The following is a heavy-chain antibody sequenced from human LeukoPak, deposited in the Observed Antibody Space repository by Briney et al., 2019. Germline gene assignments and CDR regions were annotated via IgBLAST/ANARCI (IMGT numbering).Heavy chain of an antibody. D-gene: IGHD4-17*01. CDR3: ARGVKRTHYGDYVVGWFDP. CDR2: IYYSGST. Sequence: SETLSLTCTVSGGSISSYYWSWIRQPPGKGLEWFGYIYYSGSTNYNPSLKSRVTISVDTSKNHFSLKLSSVTAADTAVYYCARGVKRTHYGDYVVGWFDPWGQGTLVTVSS. CDR1: GGSISSYY. V-gene: IGHV4-59*13. J-gene: IGHJ5*02.